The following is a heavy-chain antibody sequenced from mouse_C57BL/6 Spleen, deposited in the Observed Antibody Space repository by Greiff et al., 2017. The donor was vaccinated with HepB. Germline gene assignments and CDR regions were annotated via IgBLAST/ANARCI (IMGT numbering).Heavy chain of an antibody. D-gene: IGHD2-4*01. CDR1: GYTFTDYN. CDR3: ARVIYYDYDGRFFYAMDY. Sequence: VQLQQSGPELVKPGASVKIPCKASGYTFTDYNMDWVKQSHGKSLEWIGDINPNNGGTIYNQKFKGQATLTVDKSSRKAYMELRSLTSEDTAVYYFARVIYYDYDGRFFYAMDYWGQGTSVTVSS. J-gene: IGHJ4*01. V-gene: IGHV1-18*01. CDR2: INPNNGGT.